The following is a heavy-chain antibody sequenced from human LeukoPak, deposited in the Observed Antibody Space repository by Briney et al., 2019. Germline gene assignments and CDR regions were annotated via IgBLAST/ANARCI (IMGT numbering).Heavy chain of an antibody. D-gene: IGHD6-6*01. Sequence: SQTLSLTCTVSGGSISSGGYYWSWIRQPPGKGLEWIGYIYHSGSTYYNPSLKSRVTISVDRSKNQFSLKLSSVTAADTAVYYCARERNKEYSSSSGFYYFDYWGQGTLVTVSS. CDR1: GGSISSGGYY. CDR2: IYHSGST. CDR3: ARERNKEYSSSSGFYYFDY. V-gene: IGHV4-30-2*01. J-gene: IGHJ4*02.